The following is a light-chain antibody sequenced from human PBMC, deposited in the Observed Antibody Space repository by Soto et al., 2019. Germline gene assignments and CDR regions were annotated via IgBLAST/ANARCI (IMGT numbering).Light chain of an antibody. CDR3: QQDDTFPT. J-gene: IGKJ1*01. CDR1: QSLGSW. V-gene: IGKV1-5*01. Sequence: DIQMTQSPSTLSASVGDRVTITCRASQSLGSWLAWYQQKPGKAPKLLIFDASSLQRGVPSRFTGSGSGTEFTLTITSLQHDDFATYYCQQDDTFPTFGQGTKVEIK. CDR2: DAS.